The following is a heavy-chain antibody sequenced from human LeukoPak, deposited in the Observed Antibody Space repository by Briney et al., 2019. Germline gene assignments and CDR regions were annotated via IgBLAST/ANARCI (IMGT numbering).Heavy chain of an antibody. Sequence: GGSLRLSCAASGFTFSSYGMHWVRQAPGKGLDWVALILYDGSNEYYADSVKGRFTISRDNSKNPLYLQMNSLRVEDTAVYYCAKIVGANRYYYYYAMDVWGQGTTVTVSS. V-gene: IGHV3-33*06. CDR1: GFTFSSYG. CDR3: AKIVGANRYYYYYAMDV. CDR2: ILYDGSNE. J-gene: IGHJ6*02. D-gene: IGHD1-26*01.